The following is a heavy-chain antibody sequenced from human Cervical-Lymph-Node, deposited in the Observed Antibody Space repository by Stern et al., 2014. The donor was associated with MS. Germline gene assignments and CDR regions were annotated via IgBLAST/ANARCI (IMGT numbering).Heavy chain of an antibody. CDR3: ARDIPGYYYDSSGCLDY. D-gene: IGHD3-22*01. V-gene: IGHV3-74*01. CDR1: GFTFSSYW. CDR2: IISDGSST. J-gene: IGHJ4*02. Sequence: EVQLVESGGGLVQPGGSLRLSCAASGFTFSSYWMHWVRQAPGKGLVWVSRIISDGSSTSYADSVKGRFTISRDNAKNTLYLQMNSLRAEDTAVYYCARDIPGYYYDSSGCLDYWGQGTLVTVSS.